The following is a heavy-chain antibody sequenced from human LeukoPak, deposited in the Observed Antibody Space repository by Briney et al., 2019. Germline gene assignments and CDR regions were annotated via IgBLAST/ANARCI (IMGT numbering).Heavy chain of an antibody. D-gene: IGHD3-3*01. CDR2: IIPIFGTA. CDR3: ARGERRFLEWLSTSYYYYYGMDV. CDR1: GGTFSSYA. V-gene: IGHV1-69*13. J-gene: IGHJ6*02. Sequence: ASVKVSCKASGGTFSSYAISWVRQAPGQGLEWMGGIIPIFGTANYAQKFQGRVTITADESTSTAYMELSSLRSEDTAVYYCARGERRFLEWLSTSYYYYYGMDVWGQGTTVTVSS.